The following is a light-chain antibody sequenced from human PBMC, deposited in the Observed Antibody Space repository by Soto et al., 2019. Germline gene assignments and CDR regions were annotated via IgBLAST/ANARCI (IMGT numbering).Light chain of an antibody. J-gene: IGKJ1*01. CDR3: LQDYNYSWT. CDR1: QGIRND. CDR2: AAS. V-gene: IGKV1-6*01. Sequence: AIQMTQSPSSLSASVGDRVTITCQASQGIRNDLGWYQQKPGKAPKLLIYAASSLQSGVPSRFSGSGSGTDFTLTISSLQPEDFATYYCLQDYNYSWTFGQGTKVEIK.